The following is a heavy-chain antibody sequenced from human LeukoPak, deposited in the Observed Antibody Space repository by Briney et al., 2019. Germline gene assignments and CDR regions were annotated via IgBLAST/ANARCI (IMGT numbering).Heavy chain of an antibody. Sequence: SETLSLTGTVSGGSISSSSYYWGWSRQPPGKGLEGIGSIYYSGSTYYNPSLKSRVTISVATSKNHFSLKLSSVTAAATAVYSCARDSSSGWHVGAFDIWGQGTMVTVSS. J-gene: IGHJ3*02. CDR3: ARDSSSGWHVGAFDI. D-gene: IGHD6-19*01. CDR2: IYYSGST. V-gene: IGHV4-39*07. CDR1: GGSISSSSYY.